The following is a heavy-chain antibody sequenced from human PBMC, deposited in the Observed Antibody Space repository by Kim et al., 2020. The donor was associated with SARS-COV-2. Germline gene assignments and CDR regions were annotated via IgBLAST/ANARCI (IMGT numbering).Heavy chain of an antibody. CDR2: TGTTT. V-gene: IGHV3-11*04. J-gene: IGHJ4*02. Sequence: TGTTTYYADSVKGRFTISRDNARNSVHLQMNSLRAEDTALYYCARDRSLKDWGQGTLVTVSS. CDR3: ARDRSLKD.